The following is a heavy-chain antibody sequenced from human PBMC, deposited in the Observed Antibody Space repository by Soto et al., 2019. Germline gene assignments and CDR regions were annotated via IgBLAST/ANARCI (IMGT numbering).Heavy chain of an antibody. V-gene: IGHV4-34*01. Sequence: QVQLQQWGAGLLKTSETLSLNCAVTGGSLSGYYWSWIRQPPGKGLEWIGEVKDGGHPNYSPSLWGRVTISADPSNNQFSLRLNSVTAADTGVYYCARGQEGVVATHWDQGSLVTVSS. CDR2: VKDGGHP. D-gene: IGHD5-12*01. J-gene: IGHJ4*02. CDR3: ARGQEGVVATH. CDR1: GGSLSGYY.